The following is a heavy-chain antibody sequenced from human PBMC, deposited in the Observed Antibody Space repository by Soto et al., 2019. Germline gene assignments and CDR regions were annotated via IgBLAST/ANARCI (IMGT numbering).Heavy chain of an antibody. D-gene: IGHD3-3*01. CDR3: ARGDDFWSGYI. V-gene: IGHV4-39*01. CDR1: GGSISSSSYY. J-gene: IGHJ4*02. Sequence: SETLSLTCTVSGGSISSSSYYWGWIRQPPGKGLEWIGSIYYSGSTYYNPSLKSRVTISVDTSKNQFSLKLSSVTAADTAVYYCARGDDFWSGYIWGQGTLVTVAS. CDR2: IYYSGST.